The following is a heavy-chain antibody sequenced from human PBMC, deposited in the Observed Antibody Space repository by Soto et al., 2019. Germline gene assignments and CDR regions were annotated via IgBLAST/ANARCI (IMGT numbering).Heavy chain of an antibody. Sequence: SETLSLTCAVYGGSFSGYYWSWIRQPPGKGLEWIGEINHSGSTNYNPSLKSRVTISVDTSKNQFSLKLSSVTAADTAVYYCARDCSSTSYYANLNWFDPWGQGTLVTVSS. CDR2: INHSGST. V-gene: IGHV4-34*01. CDR1: GGSFSGYY. D-gene: IGHD2-2*01. CDR3: ARDCSSTSYYANLNWFDP. J-gene: IGHJ5*02.